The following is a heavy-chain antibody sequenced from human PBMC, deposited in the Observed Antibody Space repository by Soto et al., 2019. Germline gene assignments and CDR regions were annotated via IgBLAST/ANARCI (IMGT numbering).Heavy chain of an antibody. D-gene: IGHD3-3*01. CDR3: ARVGFWSGNYPFDY. CDR2: IYYSGST. J-gene: IGHJ4*02. Sequence: TLSLTCTVSGGSISSGGYYWSWIRQHPGKGLEWIGYIYYSGSTYYNPSLKSRVTISVDTSKNQFSLKLSSVTAADTAVYYCARVGFWSGNYPFDYWGQGTLVTVSS. V-gene: IGHV4-31*03. CDR1: GGSISSGGYY.